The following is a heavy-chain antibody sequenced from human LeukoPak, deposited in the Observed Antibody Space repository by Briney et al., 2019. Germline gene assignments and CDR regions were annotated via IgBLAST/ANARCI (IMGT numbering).Heavy chain of an antibody. D-gene: IGHD4-23*01. V-gene: IGHV4-34*01. J-gene: IGHJ6*03. Sequence: SATLSLTCAVYGGSFSGYYWSWIRQPPGKGLEWIGEINHSGSTNYNPSLKSRVTISVDTSKNQFSLKLSSVTAADTAVYYCARYYAGRTYYYYYYMDVWGKGTTVTVSS. CDR2: INHSGST. CDR1: GGSFSGYY. CDR3: ARYYAGRTYYYYYYMDV.